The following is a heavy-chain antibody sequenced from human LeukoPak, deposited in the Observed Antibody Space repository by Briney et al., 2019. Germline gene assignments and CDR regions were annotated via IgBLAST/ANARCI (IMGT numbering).Heavy chain of an antibody. CDR1: GFTFSDYY. Sequence: GGSLRLSCAASGFTFSDYYMSWIRQAPGKGLEWVSSISSSSSYIYYADSVKGRFTISRDNAKNSLYLQMNSLRAEDTAVYYCARGSEQWLVSPVDYWGQGTLVTVSS. D-gene: IGHD6-19*01. CDR3: ARGSEQWLVSPVDY. J-gene: IGHJ4*02. CDR2: ISSSSSYI. V-gene: IGHV3-11*06.